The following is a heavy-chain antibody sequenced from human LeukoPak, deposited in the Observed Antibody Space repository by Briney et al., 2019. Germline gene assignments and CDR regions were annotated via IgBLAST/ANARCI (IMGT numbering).Heavy chain of an antibody. CDR1: GFTFSSYS. CDR3: ARDRVTNYYDSSGYSSRAH. V-gene: IGHV3-48*01. J-gene: IGHJ4*02. D-gene: IGHD3-22*01. Sequence: GGSLRLSCAASGFTFSSYSMNWVRQAPGKGLEWVSYISSSSSTIYYADSVKGRFTISRDNAKNSLYLQMNSLRAEDTAVYYCARDRVTNYYDSSGYSSRAHWGQGTLVTASS. CDR2: ISSSSSTI.